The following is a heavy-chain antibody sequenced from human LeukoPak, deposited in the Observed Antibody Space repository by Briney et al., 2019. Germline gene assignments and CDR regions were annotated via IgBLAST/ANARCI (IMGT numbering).Heavy chain of an antibody. CDR1: GWSFSGYY. D-gene: IGHD5-18*01. V-gene: IGHV4-34*01. Sequence: PSETLSLTCAVYGWSFSGYYWSWIRQPPGKGLEWISEINHSGSTNYNPSLKSRVTISVDTSKNQFSLKLSSVTAADTAVYYCARHHRSFETNTAMVDYWGQGTLVTVSS. J-gene: IGHJ4*02. CDR3: ARHHRSFETNTAMVDY. CDR2: INHSGST.